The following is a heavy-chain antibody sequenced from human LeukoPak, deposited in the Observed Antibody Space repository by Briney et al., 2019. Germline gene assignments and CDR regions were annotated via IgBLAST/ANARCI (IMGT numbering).Heavy chain of an antibody. D-gene: IGHD3-9*01. CDR3: ARDQYYDILTGYRAFDY. CDR2: IKQDGSEK. V-gene: IGHV3-7*01. CDR1: GFTFSSYW. J-gene: IGHJ4*02. Sequence: GGSLRLSCAAPGFTFSSYWMSWVRQAPGKGLEWVANIKQDGSEKYYVDSVKGRFTISRDNAKNSLYLQMNSLRAEDTAVYYCARDQYYDILTGYRAFDYWGQGTLVTVSS.